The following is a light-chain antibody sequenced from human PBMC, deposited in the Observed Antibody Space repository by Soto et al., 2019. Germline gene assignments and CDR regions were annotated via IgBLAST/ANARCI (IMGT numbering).Light chain of an antibody. CDR1: CDDIGGYNF. CDR3: ASLTSISTYV. V-gene: IGLV2-14*01. CDR2: DVT. J-gene: IGLJ1*01. Sequence: QSVLTHPASVSGSSGQSLTISCGGTCDDIGGYNFVSWYQHHPGKAPKLIIYDVTHRPSGVSVRFSGSKSGFTASLTISRLKDEDESHYYCASLTSISTYVFGTGTKVTVL.